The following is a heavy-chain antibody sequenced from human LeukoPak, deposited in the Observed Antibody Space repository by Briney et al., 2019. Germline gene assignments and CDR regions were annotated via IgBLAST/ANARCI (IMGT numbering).Heavy chain of an antibody. CDR1: GYIFTGYY. V-gene: IGHV1-2*04. CDR2: INPNSGGT. D-gene: IGHD2-8*01. J-gene: IGHJ4*02. Sequence: GASVKVSCKASGYIFTGYYMHWVRQVPGQGLEWMGWINPNSGGTNYAQKFQGWVTMTRGTSISTAYMDLNRLTSDDTAVYYCSRGLINGHDFDYWGQGTVVSVSS. CDR3: SRGLINGHDFDY.